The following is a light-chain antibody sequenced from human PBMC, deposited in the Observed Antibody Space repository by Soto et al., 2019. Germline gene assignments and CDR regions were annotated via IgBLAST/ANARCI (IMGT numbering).Light chain of an antibody. V-gene: IGKV3D-15*01. CDR3: LQVYNYPLP. J-gene: IGKJ4*01. Sequence: PLERVSLSCRASQSVSTNLAWYQQKPVQAPRLLIYATSSRAAGIPDRFSASGSGTDYTLTTTTLHPEDFATHYCLQVYNYPLPFAGGPRWIS. CDR2: ATS. CDR1: QSVSTN.